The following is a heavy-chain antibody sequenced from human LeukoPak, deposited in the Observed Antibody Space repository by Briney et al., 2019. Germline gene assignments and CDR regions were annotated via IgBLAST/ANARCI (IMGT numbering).Heavy chain of an antibody. D-gene: IGHD2-15*01. Sequence: GGSLRLSCAASGFTVSNNYMSWVRQAPGEGLELVSVIYNEGRTFYADSVKGRFTISRDNSKNTVYLQMNSLRAEDTAVYYCARDSYSKYWGQGTLVTVSS. J-gene: IGHJ4*02. V-gene: IGHV3-66*01. CDR3: ARDSYSKY. CDR2: IYNEGRT. CDR1: GFTVSNNY.